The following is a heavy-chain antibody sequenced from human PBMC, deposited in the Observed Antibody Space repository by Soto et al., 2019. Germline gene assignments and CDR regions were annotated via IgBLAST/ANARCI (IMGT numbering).Heavy chain of an antibody. CDR1: GFTFSSYA. CDR2: ISGSGGST. Sequence: EVQLLESGGGLVQPGGSLRLSCAASGFTFSSYAMSWVRQAPGKGLEWVSAISGSGGSTYYADSVKGRFTISRDNSKNTLYLQMTSLRAEDTAVYYCAKAHAGSEMVFDYWGQGTLVTVSS. J-gene: IGHJ4*02. CDR3: AKAHAGSEMVFDY. V-gene: IGHV3-23*01. D-gene: IGHD3-10*01.